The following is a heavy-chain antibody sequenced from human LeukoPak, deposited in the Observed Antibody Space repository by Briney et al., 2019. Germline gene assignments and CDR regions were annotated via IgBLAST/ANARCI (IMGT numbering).Heavy chain of an antibody. V-gene: IGHV3-30-3*01. CDR3: ASDSSGWPTPTSNWFDP. CDR2: ISYDGSNK. CDR1: GFTFSSYA. Sequence: GGSLRLSCAASGFTFSSYAMHWVRQAPGKGLEWVAVISYDGSNKYSADSVKGRFTISRDNSKNTLYLQMNSLRAEDTAVYYCASDSSGWPTPTSNWFDPWGQGTLVTVSS. J-gene: IGHJ5*02. D-gene: IGHD6-19*01.